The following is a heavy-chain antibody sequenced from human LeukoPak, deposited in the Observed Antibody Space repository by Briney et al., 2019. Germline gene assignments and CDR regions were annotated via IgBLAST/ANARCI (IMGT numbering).Heavy chain of an antibody. CDR2: IYTSGST. CDR3: ASGAYSSSPTRALDY. D-gene: IGHD6-6*01. Sequence: PSETLSLTCTVSGGSISSYYWSWIRQPAGKGLEWIGRIYTSGSTNYNPSLKSRVTMSVDTSKNQFSLKLSSVTAADTAVYYCASGAYSSSPTRALDYWGQGTLVTVSS. CDR1: GGSISSYY. J-gene: IGHJ4*02. V-gene: IGHV4-4*07.